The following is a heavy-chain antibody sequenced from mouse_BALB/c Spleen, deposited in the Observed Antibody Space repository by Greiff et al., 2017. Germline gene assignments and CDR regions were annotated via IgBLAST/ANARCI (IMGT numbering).Heavy chain of an antibody. CDR1: GYTFTSYW. Sequence: VQLQESGAELAKPGASVKMSCKASGYTFTSYWMHWVKQRPGQGLEWIGYINPSTGYTEYNQKFKDKATLTADKSSSTAYMQLSSLTSEDSAVYYCAIRYDGMDYWGQGTSVTVSS. D-gene: IGHD2-14*01. CDR2: INPSTGYT. J-gene: IGHJ4*01. V-gene: IGHV1-7*01. CDR3: AIRYDGMDY.